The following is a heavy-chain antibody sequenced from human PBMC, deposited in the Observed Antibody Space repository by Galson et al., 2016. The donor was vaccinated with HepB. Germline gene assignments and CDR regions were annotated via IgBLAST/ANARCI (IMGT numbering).Heavy chain of an antibody. CDR3: ARDPQADIVVSAPTYYFYYFDY. J-gene: IGHJ4*02. CDR1: GFTFSNYA. CDR2: ISYDGSNK. Sequence: SLRLSCAASGFTFSNYAMHWVRQAPGKGLEWVAIISYDGSNKYYTDSVKGRFTISRDNSNNTLYLQMNSLRAEDTAVYYCARDPQADIVVSAPTYYFYYFDYWGQGTLVTVSS. D-gene: IGHD2-15*01. V-gene: IGHV3-30-3*01.